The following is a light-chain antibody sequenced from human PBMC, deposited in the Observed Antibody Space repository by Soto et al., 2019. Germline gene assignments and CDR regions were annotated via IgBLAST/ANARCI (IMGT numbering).Light chain of an antibody. CDR3: QQYKDWPPLT. CDR2: GAT. J-gene: IGKJ4*01. Sequence: EIAMTQSPVTLSASPGERVTLSCRASQSVNINLAWYQQRPGQAPRGLTYGATNRASGIPDRFSGSGSGTDFTLTISSLEPDDFALYYCQQYKDWPPLTFGGGTRVEIK. V-gene: IGKV3D-15*01. CDR1: QSVNIN.